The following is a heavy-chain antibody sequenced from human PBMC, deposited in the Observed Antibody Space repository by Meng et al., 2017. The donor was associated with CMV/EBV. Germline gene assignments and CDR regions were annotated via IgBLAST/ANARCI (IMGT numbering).Heavy chain of an antibody. CDR1: GFTFSSYG. V-gene: IGHV3-30*02. Sequence: GESLKIPCAASGFTFSSYGMHWVRQAPGKGLEWVAFIRYDGSNKYYADSVKGRFTISRDNSKNTLYLQMNSLRAEDTAVYYCATWPYSSSYYYYGMDVWGQGTTVTVSS. CDR2: IRYDGSNK. J-gene: IGHJ6*02. CDR3: ATWPYSSSYYYYGMDV. D-gene: IGHD6-6*01.